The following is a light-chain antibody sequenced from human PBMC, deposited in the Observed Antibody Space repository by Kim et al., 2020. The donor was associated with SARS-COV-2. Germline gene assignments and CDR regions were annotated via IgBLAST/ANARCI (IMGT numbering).Light chain of an antibody. CDR3: QQYNDWPLLT. CDR1: QSVKNN. Sequence: IVMTQSPATLSVSPGERATLSCRASQSVKNNLAWYQQRPGQAPRLLIYGASTRATDISARFSGSGSGTEFTLIIRSLQSEDVAVYYCQQYNDWPLLTFGGGTKVDIK. V-gene: IGKV3-15*01. CDR2: GAS. J-gene: IGKJ4*01.